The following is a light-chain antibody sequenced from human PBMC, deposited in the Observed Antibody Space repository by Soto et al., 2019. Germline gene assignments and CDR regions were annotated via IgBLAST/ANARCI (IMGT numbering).Light chain of an antibody. Sequence: EIVTTQSPATLSVSPGERATLSCRASQSVSSNLAWHQQKPGQAPRILMYDASTRATGIPARFSGRGSGTEFTLTISSLQSEDFAVYYCQQYHNWPITFGQGTRLEIK. J-gene: IGKJ5*01. CDR1: QSVSSN. V-gene: IGKV3-15*01. CDR2: DAS. CDR3: QQYHNWPIT.